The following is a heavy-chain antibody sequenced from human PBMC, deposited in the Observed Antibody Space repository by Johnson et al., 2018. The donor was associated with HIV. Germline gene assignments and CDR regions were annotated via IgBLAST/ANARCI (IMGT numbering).Heavy chain of an antibody. CDR1: GFTFSSYV. D-gene: IGHD3-9*01. CDR3: ARDLDAAGDAFDI. V-gene: IGHV3-30-3*01. CDR2: ISYDGSNK. Sequence: QVQLVESGGGLVQPGRSLRLSCAASGFTFSSYVMHWVRQATGKGLEWVAVISYDGSNKYYADSVKGRFTISRDNSKNTLYLQMNSLRPEDTAVYYCARDLDAAGDAFDIWGQGTMVTVSS. J-gene: IGHJ3*02.